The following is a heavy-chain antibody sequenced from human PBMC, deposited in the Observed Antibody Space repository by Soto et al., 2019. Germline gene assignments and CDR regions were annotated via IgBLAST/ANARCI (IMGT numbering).Heavy chain of an antibody. J-gene: IGHJ3*02. Sequence: GGSLRLSCVASGFTSSSYGMHWVRQAPGKGLEWVAVISYDGSNKYYADSVKGRFTISRDNSKNTLYLQMNSLRAEDTAVYYCAKDLDYGAYSDAFDIWGQGTMVTVSS. CDR2: ISYDGSNK. CDR1: GFTSSSYG. V-gene: IGHV3-30*18. D-gene: IGHD4-17*01. CDR3: AKDLDYGAYSDAFDI.